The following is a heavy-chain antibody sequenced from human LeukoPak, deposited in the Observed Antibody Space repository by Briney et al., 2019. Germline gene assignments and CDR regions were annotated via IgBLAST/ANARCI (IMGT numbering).Heavy chain of an antibody. D-gene: IGHD3-10*01. CDR3: ASRPTFYYGSGSYPRRLYDY. Sequence: SETLSLTCTVSGGSISSSNYYWGWIRQPPGKGLEWIGSIYYSGSTYNNPSLKSRVTISVDTSKNHFSLKLSSVTAADTAVYYCASRPTFYYGSGSYPRRLYDYWGQGTLVTVSS. CDR2: IYYSGST. V-gene: IGHV4-39*02. J-gene: IGHJ4*02. CDR1: GGSISSSNYY.